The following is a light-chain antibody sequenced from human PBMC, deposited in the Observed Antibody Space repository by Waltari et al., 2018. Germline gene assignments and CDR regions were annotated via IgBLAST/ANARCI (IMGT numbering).Light chain of an antibody. CDR3: QQYFSIPVT. J-gene: IGKJ3*01. CDR2: WAS. CDR1: QSVLSSSNNKNY. V-gene: IGKV4-1*01. Sequence: DIVMTQPPDSLAVSLGERATINCRSSQSVLSSSNNKNYLAWYQQKPGQPPKLLIYWASTRESGVPDRFSGSGSGTDFTLTISSLQAEDVAVYFCQQYFSIPVTFGPGTKVDIK.